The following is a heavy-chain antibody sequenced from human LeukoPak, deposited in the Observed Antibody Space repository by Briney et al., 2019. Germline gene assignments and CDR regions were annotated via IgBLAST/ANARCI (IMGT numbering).Heavy chain of an antibody. CDR3: ARERADALDI. CDR2: SSTSSSTI. J-gene: IGHJ3*02. V-gene: IGHV3-11*01. Sequence: GGSLRLSCAASGFTFSDFHMCWIRQAPGKGLEWVSFSSTSSSTIFYADSVKGRFTISRDNAKNSLYLQMNSLRAEDTAVYYCARERADALDIWGPGTMVTVSS. CDR1: GFTFSDFH.